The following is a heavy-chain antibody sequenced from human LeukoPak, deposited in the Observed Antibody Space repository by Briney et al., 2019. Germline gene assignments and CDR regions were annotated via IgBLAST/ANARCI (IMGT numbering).Heavy chain of an antibody. Sequence: GGSLRLSCAASGFTFSSYAMSWARQAPGKGLEWVSTISGSGTSTYYADSVKGRFTISRDNSKNTLYLQMNSLRAEDTAVYYCAKIPKYCSGGSCVFYYFDYWGQGTLVTVSS. D-gene: IGHD2-15*01. CDR2: ISGSGTST. CDR1: GFTFSSYA. J-gene: IGHJ4*02. V-gene: IGHV3-23*01. CDR3: AKIPKYCSGGSCVFYYFDY.